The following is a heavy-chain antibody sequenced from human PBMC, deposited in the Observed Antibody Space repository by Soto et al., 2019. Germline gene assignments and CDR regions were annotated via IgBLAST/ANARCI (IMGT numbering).Heavy chain of an antibody. CDR1: GFISRNYW. CDR3: VRGSRGPDF. V-gene: IGHV3-74*01. Sequence: GGSLRLSCAASGFISRNYWMHWVRRAPGKGLEWVSRINNDGNNIVYTDSVKGRFTFSRDNAKNTLSLQMDSLTAEDTAVYYCVRGSRGPDFWGQGTLVTVSS. J-gene: IGHJ4*02. CDR2: INNDGNNI.